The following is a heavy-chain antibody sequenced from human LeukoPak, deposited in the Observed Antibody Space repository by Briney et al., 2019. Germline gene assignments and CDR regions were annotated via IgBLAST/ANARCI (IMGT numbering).Heavy chain of an antibody. Sequence: PGGSLRLSCAASGFTVSSSYMSWVRQAPGKGLEWVSVIYSGGSTYYADSVKGRFTISRDNSKNTLYLQMNSLRAEDTAVYYCASQTNMTTVTTAAFDIWGQGTMVTVSS. V-gene: IGHV3-66*04. J-gene: IGHJ3*02. CDR1: GFTVSSSY. CDR2: IYSGGST. CDR3: ASQTNMTTVTTAAFDI. D-gene: IGHD4-17*01.